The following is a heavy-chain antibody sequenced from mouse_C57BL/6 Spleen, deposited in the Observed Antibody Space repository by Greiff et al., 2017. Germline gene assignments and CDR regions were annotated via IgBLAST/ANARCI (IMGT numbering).Heavy chain of an antibody. CDR1: GYTFTSYW. D-gene: IGHD2-3*01. CDR3: ARAGDGYYGPFDY. J-gene: IGHJ2*01. V-gene: IGHV1-52*01. CDR2: IDPSDSET. Sequence: QVQLQQPGAELVRPGSSVKLSCKASGYTFTSYWMHWVKQRPIQGLEWIGNIDPSDSETHYNQKFKDKATLTVDKSSSTAYMLLSSLTSEDSAVYYCARAGDGYYGPFDYWGQGTTLTVSS.